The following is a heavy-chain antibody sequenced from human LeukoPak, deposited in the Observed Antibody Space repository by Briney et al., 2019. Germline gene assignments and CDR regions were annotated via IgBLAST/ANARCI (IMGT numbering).Heavy chain of an antibody. V-gene: IGHV3-7*01. CDR1: GFTFSSYW. Sequence: PGGSLRLSCAASGFTFSSYWMSWVRQAPGKGLEWVANIKQDGSEKYYVDSVKGRFNISRDNAKNSLYLQMNSLRAEDTAVYYCARDPRYCSSTSCHDAFDIWGQGKMVTVSS. D-gene: IGHD2-2*01. CDR2: IKQDGSEK. CDR3: ARDPRYCSSTSCHDAFDI. J-gene: IGHJ3*02.